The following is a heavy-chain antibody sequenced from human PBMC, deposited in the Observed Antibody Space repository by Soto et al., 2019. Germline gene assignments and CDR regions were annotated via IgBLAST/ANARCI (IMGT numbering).Heavy chain of an antibody. CDR2: IYSGGST. CDR1: GFSVSSNS. V-gene: IGHV3-66*01. J-gene: IGHJ4*02. Sequence: EVQLVESGGGLVQPGGSLRLSCAASGFSVSSNSMNWVRQAPGKGLEWVALIYSGGSTYYADSVKGRFTISKDTSKNTLYRQGNILRAEDMAVYYCATDRGGSLDFWGQGTLVTVS. CDR3: ATDRGGSLDF. D-gene: IGHD3-16*01.